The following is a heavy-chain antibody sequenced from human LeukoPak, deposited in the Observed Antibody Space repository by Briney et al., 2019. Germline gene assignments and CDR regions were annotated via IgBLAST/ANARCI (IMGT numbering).Heavy chain of an antibody. CDR2: INHSGST. V-gene: IGHV4-34*01. CDR3: ARALKRPVTMVRAISTRNAFDI. CDR1: GGSFSGYY. J-gene: IGHJ3*02. D-gene: IGHD3-10*01. Sequence: PSETLSLTCAVYGGSFSGYYWSWIRQPPGRGLEWIGDINHSGSTNYNPSLKSRVTISVDTSKNQFSLKLSSVTAADTAVYYCARALKRPVTMVRAISTRNAFDIWGQGTMVTVSS.